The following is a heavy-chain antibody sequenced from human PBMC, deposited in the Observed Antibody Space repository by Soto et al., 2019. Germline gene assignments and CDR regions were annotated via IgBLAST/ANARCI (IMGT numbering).Heavy chain of an antibody. D-gene: IGHD4-17*01. CDR2: IKQDGSEK. J-gene: IGHJ6*03. CDR3: ARGENGDYVLGGYYYYYMDV. Sequence: GGSLRLSCAASGFTFSSYWMSWVRQAPGKGLEWVANIKQDGSEKYYVDSVKGRFTISRDNAKNSLYLQMNSLRAEDTAVYYCARGENGDYVLGGYYYYYMDVWGKGTTVTVSS. V-gene: IGHV3-7*01. CDR1: GFTFSSYW.